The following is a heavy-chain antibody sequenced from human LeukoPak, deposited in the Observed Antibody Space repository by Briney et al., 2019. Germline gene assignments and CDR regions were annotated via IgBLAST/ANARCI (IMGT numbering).Heavy chain of an antibody. CDR3: ARDSAGIEYSGSYPER. D-gene: IGHD1-26*01. CDR1: GFTFSSYW. V-gene: IGHV3-74*01. CDR2: INGDGRNI. J-gene: IGHJ3*01. Sequence: GGSLRLSCVASGFTFSSYWMHWVRQDPRKGLVWVSRINGDGRNINYADSVRGRFTISRDNAKNTLYLQMNTLRVEDTAVYYCARDSAGIEYSGSYPERWGQGTMVTVSS.